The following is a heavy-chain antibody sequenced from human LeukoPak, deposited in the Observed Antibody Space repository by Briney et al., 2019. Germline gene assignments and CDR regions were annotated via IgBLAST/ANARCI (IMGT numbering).Heavy chain of an antibody. CDR2: ITGSGGDT. CDR1: GFTFSSYA. J-gene: IGHJ4*02. D-gene: IGHD2-2*01. V-gene: IGHV3-23*01. CDR3: AKGSSTSRPYYFDY. Sequence: GGSLRLSCAASGFTFSSYAMSWVRQAPGKGLEWVPAITGSGGDTYHADSVKGRFTISRDNSKNTLYLQMNSLRAEVTAIFYCAKGSSTSRPYYFDYWGQGTLVTVSS.